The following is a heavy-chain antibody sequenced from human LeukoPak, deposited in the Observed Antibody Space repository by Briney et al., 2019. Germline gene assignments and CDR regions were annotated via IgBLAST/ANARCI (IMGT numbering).Heavy chain of an antibody. D-gene: IGHD5-12*01. Sequence: GESLKISCKGSEYSFTTHWIGWVRQMPGKGLEWMGIIYPGDSDTRYSPSFQGQVTISADKSISTAYLQWSSLKASDTAMYYCARGDIVATISWFDPWGQGTLVTVSS. CDR1: EYSFTTHW. CDR2: IYPGDSDT. J-gene: IGHJ5*02. V-gene: IGHV5-51*01. CDR3: ARGDIVATISWFDP.